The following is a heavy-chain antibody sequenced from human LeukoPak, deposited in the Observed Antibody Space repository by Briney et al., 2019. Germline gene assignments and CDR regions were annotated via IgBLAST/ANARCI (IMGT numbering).Heavy chain of an antibody. Sequence: ASVKVSYKASGYTFTSYDINWVRQATGQGLEWMGWMNPNSGNTGYAQKFQRRVTMTTNTSISTAYMELSSLRSEDTAVYYRARLPEDYGAIKDYWGQATLVTVSS. CDR1: GYTFTSYD. D-gene: IGHD4-17*01. CDR2: MNPNSGNT. CDR3: ARLPEDYGAIKDY. V-gene: IGHV1-8*01. J-gene: IGHJ4*02.